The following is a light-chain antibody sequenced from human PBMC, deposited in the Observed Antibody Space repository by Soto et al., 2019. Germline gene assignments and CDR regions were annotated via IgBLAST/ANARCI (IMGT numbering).Light chain of an antibody. V-gene: IGLV2-8*01. CDR3: SSHGGSNNPFV. J-gene: IGLJ1*01. Sequence: QSVLTQPPSASGSPGQSVTISCTGTSSDIGSYDFVSWYQQHPGKAPKLIIYDLTKRPSWVPDRFSASKSGNTASLTVSGLQADDVADYYCSSHGGSNNPFVFGTGTKLTVL. CDR2: DLT. CDR1: SSDIGSYDF.